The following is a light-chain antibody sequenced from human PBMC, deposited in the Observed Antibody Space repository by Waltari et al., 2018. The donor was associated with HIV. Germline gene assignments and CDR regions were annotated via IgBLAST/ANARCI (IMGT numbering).Light chain of an antibody. CDR2: GAS. CDR1: QGVGSY. V-gene: IGKV1-12*01. J-gene: IGKJ2*01. Sequence: DIQMTQSPSFVSASVGARFTIICRGRQGVGSYLAWFQQKPGKAPNLLIYGASTLQSGVPSRFSGSGSGTDFTLTISTLQPEDFATYYCQQANSLPYTFGQGTKLDIK. CDR3: QQANSLPYT.